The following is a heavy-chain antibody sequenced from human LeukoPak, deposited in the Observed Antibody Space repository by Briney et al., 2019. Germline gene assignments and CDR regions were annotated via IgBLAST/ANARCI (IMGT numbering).Heavy chain of an antibody. V-gene: IGHV3-23*01. CDR2: ISGSGGSK. CDR3: APRGSPVEKIDY. J-gene: IGHJ4*02. Sequence: QTGGSLSLSCAASGFTFSSYAMSWVRQAPGKGLEWISAISGSGGSKYYAGSVKGRFTISRDNSKNTLYLQMNSLRAEDTAVYYCAPRGSPVEKIDYWGQGTLVTVSS. D-gene: IGHD1-1*01. CDR1: GFTFSSYA.